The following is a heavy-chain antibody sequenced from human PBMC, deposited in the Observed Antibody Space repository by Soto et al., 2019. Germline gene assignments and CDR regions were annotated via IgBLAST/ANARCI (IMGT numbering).Heavy chain of an antibody. Sequence: EVELLESGGGLVQPGGSLRLSCAASGFTFSSFAMSWVRQAPGKGLEWVSGSSSSGEGAYYADSVKGRFTVSRDNSQNILYLQMTSLRAEDAGVYYCAKTQRSYNWHEGGVDVWGQGTTVTVSS. D-gene: IGHD1-1*01. V-gene: IGHV3-23*01. CDR3: AKTQRSYNWHEGGVDV. CDR1: GFTFSSFA. CDR2: SSSSGEGA. J-gene: IGHJ6*02.